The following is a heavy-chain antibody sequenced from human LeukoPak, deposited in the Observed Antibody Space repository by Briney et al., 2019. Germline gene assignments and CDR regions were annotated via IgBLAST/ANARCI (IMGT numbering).Heavy chain of an antibody. CDR1: GGSISSYY. D-gene: IGHD3-9*01. V-gene: IGHV4-59*01. Sequence: PSETLSLTCTVSGGSISSYYWSWIRQPPGKGLEWIGYIYYSGSTNYNPSLKSRVTISVDTSKNQFSLKLSSVTAADTAVYYCARDTGRRYFDNWGQGTLVTVSS. J-gene: IGHJ4*02. CDR3: ARDTGRRYFDN. CDR2: IYYSGST.